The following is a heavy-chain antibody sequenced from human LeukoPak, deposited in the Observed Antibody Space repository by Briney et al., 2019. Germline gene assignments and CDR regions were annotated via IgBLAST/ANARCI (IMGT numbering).Heavy chain of an antibody. V-gene: IGHV1-18*01. CDR2: ISAYNGHT. J-gene: IGHJ4*02. CDR1: AYTFISYG. D-gene: IGHD1-26*01. CDR3: ARGIHSGSSGPYYFDY. Sequence: ASVKVSCKASAYTFISYGISWVRQAPGQGLKWMGWISAYNGHTNYAQKFQGRVTMTTDTSTSTAYMELRSLRSDDTAVYYCARGIHSGSSGPYYFDYWGQGTLVTVSS.